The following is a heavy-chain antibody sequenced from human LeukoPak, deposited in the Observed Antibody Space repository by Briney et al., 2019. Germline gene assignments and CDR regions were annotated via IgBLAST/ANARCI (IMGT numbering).Heavy chain of an antibody. CDR1: GFTFSSYE. CDR3: ARDGTYYYYSSGYYFDY. CDR2: ISSSGSTI. V-gene: IGHV3-48*03. D-gene: IGHD3-22*01. J-gene: IGHJ4*02. Sequence: GGSLRLSCAASGFTFSSYEMNWVRQAPGKGLEWVSYISSSGSTIYYADSVKGRLTISRDNAKNSLYLQMNSLRAEDTAVYYCARDGTYYYYSSGYYFDYWGQGTLVTVSS.